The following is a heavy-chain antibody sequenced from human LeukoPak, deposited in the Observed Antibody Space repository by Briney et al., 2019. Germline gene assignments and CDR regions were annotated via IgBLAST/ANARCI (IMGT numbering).Heavy chain of an antibody. D-gene: IGHD3-10*01. V-gene: IGHV4-59*01. CDR1: GGSISSYY. CDR3: ARVRRFGFGGYYYYMDV. CDR2: IYYSGST. J-gene: IGHJ6*03. Sequence: PSETLSLTCTVSGGSISSYYWSWIRQPPGKGLEWIGYIYYSGSTNYNPSLKSRVTISVDTSKNQFSLKLSSVTAADTAVYYCARVRRFGFGGYYYYMDVWGKGTTVTISS.